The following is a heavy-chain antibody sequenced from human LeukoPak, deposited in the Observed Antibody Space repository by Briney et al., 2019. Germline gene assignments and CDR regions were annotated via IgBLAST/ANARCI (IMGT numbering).Heavy chain of an antibody. D-gene: IGHD3-22*01. CDR3: ARELPPVVKYYFDS. CDR1: GFTFSSYN. J-gene: IGHJ4*02. Sequence: GGTLRLSCAASGFTFSSYNMNWVRQAPGKGLEWVSYISSSSRTIYYADSVKGRFTISRGNAKNSLYLQMNSLRDEDTAVYYCARELPPVVKYYFDSWGQGTLVIVSS. CDR2: ISSSSRTI. V-gene: IGHV3-48*02.